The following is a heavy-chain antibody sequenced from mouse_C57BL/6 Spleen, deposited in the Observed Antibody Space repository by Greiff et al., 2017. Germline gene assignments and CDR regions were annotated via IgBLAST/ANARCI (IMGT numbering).Heavy chain of an antibody. CDR2: IDPSDSET. CDR3: ARRGYVYEAWFAY. V-gene: IGHV1-52*01. J-gene: IGHJ3*01. D-gene: IGHD2-2*01. CDR1: GYTFTSYW. Sequence: QVQLQQPGAELVRPGSSVKLSCKASGYTFTSYWMHWVKLRPIPGLEWIGNIDPSDSETHYNQKFKDKATLTVDKSSSTAYMQLSSLTSEDSAVYYCARRGYVYEAWFAYWGQGTLVTVSA.